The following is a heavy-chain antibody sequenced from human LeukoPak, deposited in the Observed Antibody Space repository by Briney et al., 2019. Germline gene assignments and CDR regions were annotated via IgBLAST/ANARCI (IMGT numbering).Heavy chain of an antibody. Sequence: PGGSLRLSCAASGFTVSSNYTSWVRQAPGKGLEWVSVIYSGGSTYYADSVKGRFTISRDNSKNTLYLQMNSLRAEDTAVYYCAREYRGEYYFAYWGQGTLVTVSS. D-gene: IGHD3-10*01. J-gene: IGHJ4*02. CDR3: AREYRGEYYFAY. CDR2: IYSGGST. CDR1: GFTVSSNY. V-gene: IGHV3-66*01.